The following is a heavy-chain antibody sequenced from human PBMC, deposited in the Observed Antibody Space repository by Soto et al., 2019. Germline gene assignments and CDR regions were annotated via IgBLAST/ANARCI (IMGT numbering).Heavy chain of an antibody. CDR3: AHSVALMLRGWFDP. CDR2: IYWDDDK. V-gene: IGHV2-5*02. CDR1: GFSLSTSGVG. D-gene: IGHD5-12*01. J-gene: IGHJ5*02. Sequence: QITLKESGPTLVKPAETLTLTCTFSGFSLSTSGVGVGRIRQPPGKALEWLALIYWDDDKRYSPSLKSRLTITKDTSKNQVVLTMTNMDPVDTATFYCAHSVALMLRGWFDPWGQGTLVTVSS.